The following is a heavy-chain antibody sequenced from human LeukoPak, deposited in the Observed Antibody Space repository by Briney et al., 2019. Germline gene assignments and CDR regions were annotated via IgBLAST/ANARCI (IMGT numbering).Heavy chain of an antibody. D-gene: IGHD5-12*01. CDR3: ASHGSSGHDPLT. Sequence: SETLSLTCTVSGDSIRSYYWNWIRRPPGKELEWIGYIYYTGSTSYNPSLKSRVTISLDTSKSQFSLRLTSVTAADTAVYYCASHGSSGHDPLTWGQGTLVTVSS. V-gene: IGHV4-59*08. J-gene: IGHJ4*01. CDR2: IYYTGST. CDR1: GDSIRSYY.